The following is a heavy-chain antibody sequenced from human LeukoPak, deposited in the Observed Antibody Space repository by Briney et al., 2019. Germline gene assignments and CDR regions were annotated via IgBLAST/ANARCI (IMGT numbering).Heavy chain of an antibody. CDR2: IYTTGST. D-gene: IGHD5-24*01. J-gene: IGHJ4*02. Sequence: SETLSLTCTVTGGSISSYYWTWIRQPAGKGLEWIGRIYTTGSTNYNPSLKSRVTISVDTSKNQFSLKLSSVTAADTAVYYCASSRDGYNFGRFDYWGQGTLVTVSS. V-gene: IGHV4-4*07. CDR3: ASSRDGYNFGRFDY. CDR1: GGSISSYY.